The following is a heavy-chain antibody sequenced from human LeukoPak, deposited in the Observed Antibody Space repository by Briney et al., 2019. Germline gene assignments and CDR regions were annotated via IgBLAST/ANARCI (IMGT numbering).Heavy chain of an antibody. V-gene: IGHV3-30*04. D-gene: IGHD3-16*01. J-gene: IGHJ4*02. CDR3: ATGGGLATEIDY. CDR1: GFTFSGCA. Sequence: GGSLRLSCATSGFTFSGCAMHWVRQAPGKGLEWVAVVSYDGIIKYYADSLEGGFTISRDNSKNTLYLQMNSLRTEDTAMYYCATGGGLATEIDYWGQGTLVTVSS. CDR2: VSYDGIIK.